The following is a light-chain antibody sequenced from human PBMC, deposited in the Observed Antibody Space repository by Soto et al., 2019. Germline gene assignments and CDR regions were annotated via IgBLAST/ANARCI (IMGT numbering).Light chain of an antibody. CDR2: KAS. J-gene: IGKJ1*01. Sequence: DIQMTQSPSTLSASVGDRVTITCRASQTISSWLAWYQQKPGKAPKLLIYKASTLKSGAPSRFSGSGSGTEFTLTISSLQPDDFATYYCQHYNSYSEAFGQGKKV. CDR3: QHYNSYSEA. V-gene: IGKV1-5*03. CDR1: QTISSW.